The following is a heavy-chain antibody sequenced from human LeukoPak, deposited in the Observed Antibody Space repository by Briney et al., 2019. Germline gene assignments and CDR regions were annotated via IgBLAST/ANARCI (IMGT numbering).Heavy chain of an antibody. D-gene: IGHD3-9*01. CDR3: ARKGDCDILTGPYGMNV. Sequence: SVKVSCKASGGTFSSYAISWVRQAPGQGLEWMGGIIPIFGTANYAQKFQGRVTITADESTSTAYMELSSLRSEDTAVYYCARKGDCDILTGPYGMNVWGQGTTVTVSS. J-gene: IGHJ6*02. CDR2: IIPIFGTA. CDR1: GGTFSSYA. V-gene: IGHV1-69*13.